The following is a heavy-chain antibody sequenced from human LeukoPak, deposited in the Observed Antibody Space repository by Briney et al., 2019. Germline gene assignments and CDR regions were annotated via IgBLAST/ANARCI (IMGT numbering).Heavy chain of an antibody. CDR3: ARAWYSSSWSPWDY. J-gene: IGHJ4*02. V-gene: IGHV3-9*01. D-gene: IGHD6-13*01. Sequence: PGGSLRLSCAASGFTFDDYAMHWVRQAPGKGLEWVSGISWNSGSIGYADSVKGRFTISRDNAKNSLYLQMNSLRAEDTALYYCARAWYSSSWSPWDYWGQGTLVTVSS. CDR1: GFTFDDYA. CDR2: ISWNSGSI.